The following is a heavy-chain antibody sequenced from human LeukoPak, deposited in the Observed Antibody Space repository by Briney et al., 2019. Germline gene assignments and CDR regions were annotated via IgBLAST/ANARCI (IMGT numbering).Heavy chain of an antibody. D-gene: IGHD3-9*01. CDR2: IKQDGSEK. V-gene: IGHV3-7*01. J-gene: IGHJ2*01. CDR3: ARDYYDILSRYFDL. CDR1: GFTFSSYW. Sequence: GGSLRLSCAASGFTFSSYWMSWVRQAPGKGLEWVANIKQDGSEKYYVDSVKGRFTISRDNAKNSLYLQMNSLRAEETAVYHCARDYYDILSRYFDLWGRGTLVTVSS.